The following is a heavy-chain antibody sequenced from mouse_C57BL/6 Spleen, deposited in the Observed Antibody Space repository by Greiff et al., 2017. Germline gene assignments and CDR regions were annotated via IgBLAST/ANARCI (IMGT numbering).Heavy chain of an antibody. V-gene: IGHV1-55*01. CDR2: IYPGSGST. D-gene: IGHD2-4*01. J-gene: IGHJ4*01. Sequence: QVQLQQPGAELVKPGASVKMSCKASGYTFTSYWITWVKQRPGQGLAWIGDIYPGSGSTNYNEQFKSKATLTVDPSPSTACRQLSSLTSEDSAVCYCARSNDYANALYYYAMDYWGQGTSVTVSS. CDR1: GYTFTSYW. CDR3: ARSNDYANALYYYAMDY.